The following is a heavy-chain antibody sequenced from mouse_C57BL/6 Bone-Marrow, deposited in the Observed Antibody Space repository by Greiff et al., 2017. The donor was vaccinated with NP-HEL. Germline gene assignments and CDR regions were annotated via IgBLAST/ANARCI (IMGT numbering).Heavy chain of an antibody. D-gene: IGHD2-4*01. CDR3: AETYDYEDFEV. CDR2: INPSTGGT. J-gene: IGHJ1*03. CDR1: GYSFTGYY. Sequence: EVQLVESGPELVKPGASVKISCKASGYSFTGYYMNWVKQSPEKSLEWIGEINPSTGGTTYNQKFKAKATLTVDKSSSTAYMQLKSLTSEDSAVYYCAETYDYEDFEVWGTGTTVTVSS. V-gene: IGHV1-42*01.